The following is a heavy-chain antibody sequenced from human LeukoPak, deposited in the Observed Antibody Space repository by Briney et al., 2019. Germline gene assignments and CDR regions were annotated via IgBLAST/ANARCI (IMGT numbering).Heavy chain of an antibody. CDR2: IRYDGSNK. CDR1: GFTFSSYG. V-gene: IGHV3-30*02. D-gene: IGHD6-19*01. Sequence: GGSLRLSCAASGFTFSSYGMHWVRQAPGKGLEWVAFIRYDGSNKYYADSVKGRFTISRDNSKNTLYLQMNSLRAEDTAVYYCARSGGEQWLVPFDYWGQGTLVTVSS. CDR3: ARSGGEQWLVPFDY. J-gene: IGHJ4*02.